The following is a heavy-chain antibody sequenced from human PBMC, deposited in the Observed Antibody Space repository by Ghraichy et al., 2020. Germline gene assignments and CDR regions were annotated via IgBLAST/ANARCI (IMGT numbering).Heavy chain of an antibody. CDR1: GFSISSKY. CDR3: ARFYYDTTGYYPFYWYFDL. J-gene: IGHJ2*01. V-gene: IGHV3-66*01. CDR2: LYSGGDT. Sequence: AGSLRLSCAASGFSISSKYMNWVRQAPGKGLEWVSVLYSGGDTHYAASVRGRFTISRDNSKNTLHLQMNSLRAEDTAVYYCARFYYDTTGYYPFYWYFDLWGSGTLVTVSS. D-gene: IGHD3-22*01.